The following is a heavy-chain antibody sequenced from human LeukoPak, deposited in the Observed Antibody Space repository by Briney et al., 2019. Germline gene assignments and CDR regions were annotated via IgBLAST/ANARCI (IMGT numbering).Heavy chain of an antibody. Sequence: GGSLRLSCAASGFTFDDYAMYWVRQAPGKGLEWVSGITWNSRIVAYADSVKGRFTISRDNAKNSLYLQMNSLRAEDTALYYCAKDGGYSYGYFDYWGQGTLVTVSS. CDR3: AKDGGYSYGYFDY. D-gene: IGHD5-18*01. J-gene: IGHJ4*02. CDR1: GFTFDDYA. CDR2: ITWNSRIV. V-gene: IGHV3-9*01.